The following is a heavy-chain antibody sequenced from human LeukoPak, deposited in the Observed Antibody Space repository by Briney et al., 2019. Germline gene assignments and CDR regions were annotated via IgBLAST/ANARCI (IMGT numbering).Heavy chain of an antibody. CDR3: ARDSSFRPFDY. J-gene: IGHJ4*02. CDR1: GYTFTAYY. V-gene: IGHV1-2*02. Sequence: GASVKVSCKASGYTFTAYYIHWVRQAPGQGLEWMGWINPNSGDTNHAQNFQGRVTMTRDTSISTAYMELSRLRSDDTAVYYCARDSSFRPFDYWGQGTLVTVSS. CDR2: INPNSGDT.